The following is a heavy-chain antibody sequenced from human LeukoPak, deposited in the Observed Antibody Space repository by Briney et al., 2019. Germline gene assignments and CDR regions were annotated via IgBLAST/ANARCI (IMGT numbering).Heavy chain of an antibody. J-gene: IGHJ6*03. CDR1: GGSISSSNW. CDR3: ARDANGSDLHYYHMDV. CDR2: IYHSGST. D-gene: IGHD6-25*01. Sequence: SGTLSLTCAVSGGSISSSNWWSWVRQPPGKGLEWIGEIYHSGSTNYNPSLNSRVSISLDTSKNQFSLRLTSVTAADTAVYFCARDANGSDLHYYHMDVWGKGTTVTVSS. V-gene: IGHV4-4*02.